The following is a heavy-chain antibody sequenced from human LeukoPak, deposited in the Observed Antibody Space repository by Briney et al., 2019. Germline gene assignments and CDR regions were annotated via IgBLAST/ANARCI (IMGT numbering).Heavy chain of an antibody. J-gene: IGHJ6*02. CDR1: GFTFSSYA. V-gene: IGHV3-20*04. CDR2: INWNGGST. Sequence: PGGSLRLSCAASGFTFSSYAMHWVRQAPGKGLEWVSGINWNGGSTGYADSVRGRFTISRDNAKKSLYLQMNSLRVEDTALYYCARVPYHGMDVWGQGTTVTVSS. CDR3: ARVPYHGMDV.